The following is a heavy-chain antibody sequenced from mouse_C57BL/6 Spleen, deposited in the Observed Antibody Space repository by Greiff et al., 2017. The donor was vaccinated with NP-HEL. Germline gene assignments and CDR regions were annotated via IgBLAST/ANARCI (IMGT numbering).Heavy chain of an antibody. V-gene: IGHV14-2*01. D-gene: IGHD1-1*01. J-gene: IGHJ2*01. CDR3: ARDYGSRNYFDY. CDR2: IDPEDGET. CDR1: GFNIKDYY. Sequence: EVQVVESGAELVKPGASVKLSCTASGFNIKDYYMHWVKQRTEQGLEWIGRIDPEDGETKYAPKFQGKATITADTSSNTAYLQLSSLTSEDTAVYYCARDYGSRNYFDYWGQGTTLTVSS.